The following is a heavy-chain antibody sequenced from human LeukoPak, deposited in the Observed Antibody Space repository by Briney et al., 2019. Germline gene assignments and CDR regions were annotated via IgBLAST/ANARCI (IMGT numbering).Heavy chain of an antibody. Sequence: SETLSLTCTVSGDSISNYYWSWIRQPPGKGLEWIGYIYYSGSTNYNPSLKSRVTISVDTSKNQFSLKLSSVTAADTAVYYCARESRSSTLGYYAIDVWGQGTTVTVSS. D-gene: IGHD6-6*01. CDR3: ARESRSSTLGYYAIDV. CDR2: IYYSGST. CDR1: GDSISNYY. J-gene: IGHJ6*02. V-gene: IGHV4-59*01.